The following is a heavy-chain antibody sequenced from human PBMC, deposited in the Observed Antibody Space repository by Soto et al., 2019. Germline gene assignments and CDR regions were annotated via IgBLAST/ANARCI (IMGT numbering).Heavy chain of an antibody. Sequence: PSETLSLTCTVSGGSISSYHWSWIRQPPGKGLEWIGRIYPSGSTNYNPSLNSRVTMSVDTSKNQFSLKLSSVTAADTAVYYCARDNERYSYGSRLDYWGQGTLVTVSS. V-gene: IGHV4-4*07. CDR1: GGSISSYH. CDR3: ARDNERYSYGSRLDY. D-gene: IGHD5-18*01. CDR2: IYPSGST. J-gene: IGHJ4*02.